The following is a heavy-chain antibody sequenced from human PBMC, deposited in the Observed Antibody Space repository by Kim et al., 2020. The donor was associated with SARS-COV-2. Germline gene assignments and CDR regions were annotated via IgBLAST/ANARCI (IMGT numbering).Heavy chain of an antibody. J-gene: IGHJ4*02. V-gene: IGHV3-23*01. D-gene: IGHD2-15*01. CDR1: GFTFNNYA. CDR2: ISADGAYT. Sequence: GGSLRLSCAASGFTFNNYAMNWVRQALGKGLEWVSLISADGAYTYYTDSVKGRFTVSRDNSKNTLYLQMSSLRAEDSAVYYCVRRGTPGSTRYFDSWGLGTLVTVSS. CDR3: VRRGTPGSTRYFDS.